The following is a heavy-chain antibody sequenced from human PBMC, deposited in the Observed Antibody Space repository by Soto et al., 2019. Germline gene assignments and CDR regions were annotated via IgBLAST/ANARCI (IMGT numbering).Heavy chain of an antibody. CDR2: ISDGSTYI. Sequence: LRLSCVASGFTFSRSNMKWVRQAPGKGLEWVSSISDGSTYIYYADSVKGRFTVSRDNAKNSLYLQMDSLRVEDTAVYYCTRAYSSSFADWGQGTLVTVSS. D-gene: IGHD2-2*01. CDR3: TRAYSSSFAD. J-gene: IGHJ4*02. CDR1: GFTFSRSN. V-gene: IGHV3-21*01.